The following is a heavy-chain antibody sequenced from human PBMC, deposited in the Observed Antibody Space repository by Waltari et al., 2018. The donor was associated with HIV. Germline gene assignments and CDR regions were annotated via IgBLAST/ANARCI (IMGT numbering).Heavy chain of an antibody. V-gene: IGHV1-8*01. Sequence: QVQLVQSGAEVKKPGASVKVSCKASGYTFTNYDINWVRQATGQGLEWMGWMKPTGGNTCYAQKFQGRVTMTRNTSISTAYMELSSLRSEDTAVYYCARGYSYDRSGEAFDIWGQGTMVTVSS. D-gene: IGHD3-22*01. CDR1: GYTFTNYD. J-gene: IGHJ3*02. CDR2: MKPTGGNT. CDR3: ARGYSYDRSGEAFDI.